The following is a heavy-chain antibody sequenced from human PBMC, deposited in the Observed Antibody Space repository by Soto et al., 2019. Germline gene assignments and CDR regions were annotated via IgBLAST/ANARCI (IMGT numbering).Heavy chain of an antibody. CDR2: ISSSSSFI. V-gene: IGHV3-21*01. CDR3: AVGEETGTPYFGN. J-gene: IGHJ4*02. CDR1: GFTFSSYS. Sequence: EVQLLESGGGLVKPGGSLRLSCTASGFTFSSYSMNWVRRAPGKGLEWVSSISSSSSFIYSAGSVKGRFTISRDNVKNSLYLQMNSLRAEDTAVYYCAVGEETGTPYFGNWGQGTLVTVSS. D-gene: IGHD1-7*01.